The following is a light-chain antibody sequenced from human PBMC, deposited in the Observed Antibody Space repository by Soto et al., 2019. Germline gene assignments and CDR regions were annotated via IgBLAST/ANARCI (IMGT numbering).Light chain of an antibody. CDR3: QSYDSSLSGVV. CDR2: GNS. V-gene: IGLV1-40*01. Sequence: QSVLTQPPSVSGAPGQRVTISCTGSSSNIGAGYDVHWYQQLPGTAPKLLIYGNSNRPSGVPDRFSGSKSGTSASLAITGVQADDDADYYCQSYDSSLSGVVFGGGTKLTVL. CDR1: SSNIGAGYD. J-gene: IGLJ2*01.